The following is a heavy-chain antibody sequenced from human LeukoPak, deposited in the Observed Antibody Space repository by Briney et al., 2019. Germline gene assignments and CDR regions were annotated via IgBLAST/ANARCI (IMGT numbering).Heavy chain of an antibody. V-gene: IGHV4-59*01. CDR2: IYYSGST. J-gene: IGHJ2*01. D-gene: IGHD5-12*01. Sequence: SETLSLTCTVSGGSISSYYWSWLRQPPGKGLEWLGYIYYSGSTNYHRSLKSRVTISVDTSKNQFSLKLSSVTAADTAVYYCARDFSGYDRGYFDLWGRGTLVTVSS. CDR3: ARDFSGYDRGYFDL. CDR1: GGSISSYY.